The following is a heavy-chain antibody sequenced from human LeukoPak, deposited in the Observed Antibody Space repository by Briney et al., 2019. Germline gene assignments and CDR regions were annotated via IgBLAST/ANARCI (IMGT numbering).Heavy chain of an antibody. CDR2: ISYDGSNK. Sequence: PGGSLRLSCAASGFTFSSYGMHWVRQAPGKGLEWVAVISYDGSNKYYADSVKGRFTISRDNSKNTLYLQMNSLRAEDTAVYYCARLHYYDSSGPDDYWGQGTLVTVSS. CDR1: GFTFSSYG. CDR3: ARLHYYDSSGPDDY. J-gene: IGHJ4*02. V-gene: IGHV3-30*03. D-gene: IGHD3-22*01.